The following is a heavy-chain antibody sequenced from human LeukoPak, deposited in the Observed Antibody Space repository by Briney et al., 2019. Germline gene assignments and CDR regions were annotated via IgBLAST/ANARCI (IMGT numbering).Heavy chain of an antibody. CDR1: GFTFSSYS. CDR3: ARDGFRAAAGNDG. Sequence: PGGSLRLSCAASGFTFSSYSMNWVRQAPGKGLEWVSSISSSSSYIYYADTVKGRFTISRDNAKNSLYLQMNSLRAEDTAVYYCARDGFRAAAGNDGWGQGTLVTVSS. V-gene: IGHV3-21*01. CDR2: ISSSSSYI. J-gene: IGHJ4*02. D-gene: IGHD6-13*01.